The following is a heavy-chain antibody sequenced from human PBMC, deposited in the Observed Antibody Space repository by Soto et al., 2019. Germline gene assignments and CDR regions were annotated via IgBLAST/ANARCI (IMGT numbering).Heavy chain of an antibody. D-gene: IGHD2-15*01. CDR1: GFAFSSYG. CDR2: ISHDGDNK. CDR3: ANGLEVGVLYYSMNV. J-gene: IGHJ6*02. V-gene: IGHV3-30*18. Sequence: GGSLRLSCAASGFAFSSYGMHWVRQAPGKGLEWVAVISHDGDNKYYADSVKGRFTISRDNSKNTLFLQMSSLGVEDTAVFYCANGLEVGVLYYSMNVWGQGTTVTVSS.